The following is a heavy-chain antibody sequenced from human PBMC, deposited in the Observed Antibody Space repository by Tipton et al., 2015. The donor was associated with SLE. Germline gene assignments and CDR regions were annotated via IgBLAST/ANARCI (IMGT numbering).Heavy chain of an antibody. Sequence: SLRLSCTASGFTFSNKYWLSWVRQSPGKGLEWVSVIYNGGTTYHADSVKGRFTISRDNSKNTLYLQMNSLRAEDTAVYYCARDISPYYCGMDVWGQGTTVTVSS. CDR2: IYNGGTT. CDR1: GFTFSNKY. CDR3: ARDISPYYCGMDV. J-gene: IGHJ6*02. D-gene: IGHD3-9*01. V-gene: IGHV3-66*02.